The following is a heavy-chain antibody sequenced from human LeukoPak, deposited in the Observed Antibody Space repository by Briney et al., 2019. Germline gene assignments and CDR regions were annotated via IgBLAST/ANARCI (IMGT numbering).Heavy chain of an antibody. CDR1: GGSFSGYY. J-gene: IGHJ5*02. CDR3: ARGPRWLHPKNWFDP. Sequence: SETLSLTCAVYGGSFSGYYWSWIRQPPGKGLEWIGEINHSGSTNYNPSPKSRVTISVDTSKNQFSLKLSSVTAADTAVYYCARGPRWLHPKNWFDPWGQGTLVTASS. V-gene: IGHV4-34*01. CDR2: INHSGST. D-gene: IGHD5-24*01.